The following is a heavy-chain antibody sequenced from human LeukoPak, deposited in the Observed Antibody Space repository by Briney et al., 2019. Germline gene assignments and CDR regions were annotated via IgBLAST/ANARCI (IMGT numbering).Heavy chain of an antibody. V-gene: IGHV3-21*01. D-gene: IGHD2-2*01. CDR2: ISSSSSYI. CDR3: ARGYCSSTSCRILGYYYGMDV. J-gene: IGHJ6*02. CDR1: GFTFSSYS. Sequence: PGGFLRLSCAASGFTFSSYSMNWVRQAPGKGLEWVSSISSSSSYIYYADSVKGRFTISRDNAKNSLYLQMDSLRAEDTAVYYCARGYCSSTSCRILGYYYGMDVWGQGTTVTVSS.